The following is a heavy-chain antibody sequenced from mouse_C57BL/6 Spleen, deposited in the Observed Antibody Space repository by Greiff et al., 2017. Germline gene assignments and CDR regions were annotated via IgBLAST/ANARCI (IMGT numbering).Heavy chain of an antibody. CDR3: ALNWDWGMDD. Sequence: VKLMESGPELVKPGASVKISCKASGYAFSSSWMNWVKQRPGKGLEWIGRIYPGDGDTNYNGKFKGKATVTADKSSSTAYMQLSSLTSEDSAVYFCALNWDWGMDDWGQGNSVTVSS. J-gene: IGHJ4*01. D-gene: IGHD4-1*01. CDR2: IYPGDGDT. CDR1: GYAFSSSW. V-gene: IGHV1-82*01.